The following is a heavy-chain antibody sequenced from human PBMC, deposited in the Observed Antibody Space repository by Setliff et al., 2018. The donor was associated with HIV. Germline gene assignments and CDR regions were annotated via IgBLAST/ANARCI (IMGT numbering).Heavy chain of an antibody. CDR3: ARAPTHYFGNNKSSWPDAFDI. CDR1: GDSISGYY. CDR2: MHTSGDT. J-gene: IGHJ3*02. V-gene: IGHV4-4*07. Sequence: SETLSLTCTSSGDSISGYYWSWIRQPAGKGLEWIGRMHTSGDTNYNPSLNGRVTISIDMSKSQFSLKLNSVTAADTAVYYCARAPTHYFGNNKSSWPDAFDIWGLGTMVTVSS. D-gene: IGHD3-10*01.